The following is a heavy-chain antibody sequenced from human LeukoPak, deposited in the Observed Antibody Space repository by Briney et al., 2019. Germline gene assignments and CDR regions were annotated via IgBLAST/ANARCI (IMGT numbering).Heavy chain of an antibody. J-gene: IGHJ4*02. CDR3: ASSFPQGTHYCSGGSCYGY. Sequence: ASVKVSCKASGYTFTGYYMHWVRQAPGQGLEWMGWIHPNSGGTNYAQKFQGRVTMTRDTSISTAYMELSRLRSDDTAVYYCASSFPQGTHYCSGGSCYGYWGQGTLVTVSS. CDR2: IHPNSGGT. CDR1: GYTFTGYY. V-gene: IGHV1-2*02. D-gene: IGHD2-15*01.